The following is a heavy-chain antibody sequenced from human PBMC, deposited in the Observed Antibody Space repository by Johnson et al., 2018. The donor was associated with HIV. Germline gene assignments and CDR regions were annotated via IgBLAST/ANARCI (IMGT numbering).Heavy chain of an antibody. CDR1: GFTFSDYY. J-gene: IGHJ3*02. CDR2: ISGSGNSI. Sequence: GVVKPGGSLRLSCVASGFTFSDYYMTWIRQAPGKGLEWLSYISGSGNSIYYADSVKGRFTISRDNAKNSLYLQMNSLRAEDTAVYYCARGDGYRRAFDIWGQGTMVTVSS. V-gene: IGHV3-11*04. D-gene: IGHD1-1*01. CDR3: ARGDGYRRAFDI.